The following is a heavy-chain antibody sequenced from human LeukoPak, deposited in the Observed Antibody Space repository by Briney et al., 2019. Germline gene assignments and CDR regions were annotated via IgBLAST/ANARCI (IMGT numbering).Heavy chain of an antibody. Sequence: GRSLRLSCAASGFTFSSYGMHWVRQAPGKGLEWVAVIWYDRSNKYYADSVKGRFTISRDNSKNTLYLQMNSLRAEDTAVYYCAKDEYYALDDWGQGTLVTVSS. CDR2: IWYDRSNK. V-gene: IGHV3-33*06. J-gene: IGHJ4*02. CDR1: GFTFSSYG. D-gene: IGHD2-2*01. CDR3: AKDEYYALDD.